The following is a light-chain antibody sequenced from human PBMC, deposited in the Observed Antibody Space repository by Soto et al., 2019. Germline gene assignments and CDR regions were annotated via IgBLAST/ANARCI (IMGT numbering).Light chain of an antibody. CDR1: ISNIRAGYD. J-gene: IGLJ1*01. V-gene: IGLV1-40*01. Sequence: QSVLTQPPSVSGAPGQRFTISCTGSISNIRAGYDVHWYQQRPGTAPKLLIYGNKNRPSGVPDRFSGSKSGTSASLAITGLQAEDEADYYCQSYDSSLSVSYVFGTGTKVTVL. CDR3: QSYDSSLSVSYV. CDR2: GNK.